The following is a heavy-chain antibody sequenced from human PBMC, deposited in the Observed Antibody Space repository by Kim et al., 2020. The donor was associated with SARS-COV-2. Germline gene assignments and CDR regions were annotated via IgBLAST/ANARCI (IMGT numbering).Heavy chain of an antibody. CDR3: TTEKSYHYHRSGDFGG. CDR1: GFTFNNDW. D-gene: IGHD3-22*01. V-gene: IGHV3-15*01. Sequence: GGSLRLSCAASGFTFNNDWMSWVRQAPGKGLEWVGRIKSKTDGGTIDYSAPVKGRFSISRDDSRRTLYLQMDSLKPEDTAVYYCTTEKSYHYHRSGDFGGWGQGLLITVSS. J-gene: IGHJ4*02. CDR2: IKSKTDGGTI.